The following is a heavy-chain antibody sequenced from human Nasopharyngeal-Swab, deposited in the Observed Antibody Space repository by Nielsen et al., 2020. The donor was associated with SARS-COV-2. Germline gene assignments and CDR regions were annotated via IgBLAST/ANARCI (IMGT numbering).Heavy chain of an antibody. D-gene: IGHD4-17*01. CDR1: GFTFDDYA. CDR2: ISWNSGSI. CDR3: ASSSDYGDYVRYAFDI. V-gene: IGHV3-9*01. J-gene: IGHJ3*02. Sequence: GGSLRLSCAASGFTFDDYAMHWVRQAPGKGLEWVSGISWNSGSIGYADSVKGRFTISRDNAKNSLYLQMNSLRAEDTALYNCASSSDYGDYVRYAFDIWGQGTMVTVSS.